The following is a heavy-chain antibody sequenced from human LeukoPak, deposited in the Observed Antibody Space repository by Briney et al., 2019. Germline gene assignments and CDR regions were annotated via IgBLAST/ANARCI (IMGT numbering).Heavy chain of an antibody. D-gene: IGHD5-24*01. Sequence: PGRSLRLSCAASGFTFSSYAMHWVRQGPGKGLEWVAVISYDGSNKYYADSVKGRFTISRDNSKNTLYLQMNSLRAEDTAVYYCAREWGDGYNDFDYWGQGTLVTVSS. J-gene: IGHJ4*02. CDR1: GFTFSSYA. CDR3: AREWGDGYNDFDY. CDR2: ISYDGSNK. V-gene: IGHV3-30-3*01.